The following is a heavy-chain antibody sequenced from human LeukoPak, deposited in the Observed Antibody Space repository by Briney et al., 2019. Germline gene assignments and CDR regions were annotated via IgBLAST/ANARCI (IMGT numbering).Heavy chain of an antibody. Sequence: ASVKVSCKASGGTFRSYAISWVRQAPGQGLEWMGGIIPIFGTANYAQKFQGRVTITADESTSTAYMELSSLRSEDTAVYYCARETAAAGVGYYYYMDVWGKGTTVTVSS. CDR2: IIPIFGTA. J-gene: IGHJ6*03. D-gene: IGHD6-13*01. CDR3: ARETAAAGVGYYYYMDV. CDR1: GGTFRSYA. V-gene: IGHV1-69*13.